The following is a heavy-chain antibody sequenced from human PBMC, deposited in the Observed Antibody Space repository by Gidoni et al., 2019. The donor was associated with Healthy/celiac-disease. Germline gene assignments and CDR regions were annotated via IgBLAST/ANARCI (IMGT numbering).Heavy chain of an antibody. V-gene: IGHV3-23*01. D-gene: IGHD3-10*01. J-gene: IGHJ5*02. CDR1: GFTFSSYA. CDR3: AKDSISYYGSGSYYNVGDWFDP. Sequence: EVQLLESGGGLVQPGGSLRLSCSASGFTFSSYAMSWVRQAPGKGLECVSAISGSGGSTYYADSVKGRFTISRDNSKNTLYLQMNSLRAEDTAVYYCAKDSISYYGSGSYYNVGDWFDPWGQGTLVTVSS. CDR2: ISGSGGST.